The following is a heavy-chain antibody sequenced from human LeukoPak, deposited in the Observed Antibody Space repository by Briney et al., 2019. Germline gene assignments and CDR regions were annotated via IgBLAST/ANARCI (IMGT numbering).Heavy chain of an antibody. CDR3: ASRSRQLHDY. J-gene: IGHJ4*02. V-gene: IGHV4-59*01. Sequence: SETLSLTCTVSGGSISSYYWSWIRQPPGKGLEWIGYIYYSGSNNYNPSLKSRVTISVDTSKNQFSLKLSSVTAADTAVYYCASRSRQLHDYWGQGTLVTVSS. CDR1: GGSISSYY. CDR2: IYYSGSN. D-gene: IGHD2-2*01.